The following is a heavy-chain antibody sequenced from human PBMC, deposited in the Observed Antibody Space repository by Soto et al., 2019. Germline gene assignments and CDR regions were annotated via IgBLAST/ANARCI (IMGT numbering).Heavy chain of an antibody. CDR2: IYWDDDK. Sequence: QITLKESGPASLKPTQTLTLTCSFSVFSLSTEGVGVNWIRQPPGKALEWLALIYWDDDKRYSPSLKSRLTITKDTSKNQVVLTLTNINPVDTGTYFCARSVRGVTMDVWGQGTAVTVSS. CDR3: ARSVRGVTMDV. J-gene: IGHJ6*02. D-gene: IGHD3-10*01. V-gene: IGHV2-5*02. CDR1: VFSLSTEGVG.